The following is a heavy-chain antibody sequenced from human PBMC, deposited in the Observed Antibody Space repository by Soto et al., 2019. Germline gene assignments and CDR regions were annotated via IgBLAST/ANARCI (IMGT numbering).Heavy chain of an antibody. D-gene: IGHD2-15*01. CDR3: ARDFCSGGSCYYNWIDP. V-gene: IGHV1-18*01. Sequence: QVQLVQSGGEVKMPGASVKVSCKASGYTFNTYGISWVRQAPGQGLVWMGWISTYNGKTYYAQNFQGRVTMTTDTSPSTAYMELRSLRSDDTAVYFCARDFCSGGSCYYNWIDPWGQGTLVTVSS. CDR2: ISTYNGKT. CDR1: GYTFNTYG. J-gene: IGHJ5*02.